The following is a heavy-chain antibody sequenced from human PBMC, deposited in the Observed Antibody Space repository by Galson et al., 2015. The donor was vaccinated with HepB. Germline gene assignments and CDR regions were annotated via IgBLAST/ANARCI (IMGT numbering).Heavy chain of an antibody. CDR2: INIGNGNT. J-gene: IGHJ5*02. V-gene: IGHV1-3*04. CDR1: GYTFANHA. CDR3: AKGGASPPGNWFDA. Sequence: SVKVSCKASGYTFANHAMHWVRQAPGQRLEWMGWINIGNGNTKYSQRFEGRVTITRDTSASTGYMELSSLKYEDTAVYYCAKGGASPPGNWFDAWGQGTLVTVSS. D-gene: IGHD1-14*01.